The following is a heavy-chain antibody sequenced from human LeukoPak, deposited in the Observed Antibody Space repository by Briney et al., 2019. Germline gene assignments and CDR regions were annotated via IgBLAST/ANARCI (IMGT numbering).Heavy chain of an antibody. CDR1: GFTLSSYE. CDR3: ARRLPYYGMDV. Sequence: GGSLRLSCAAFGFTLSSYEMIWVRQAPGKGLEWVGRVTASGSAIYNADSVKGRFTISRDNAENSVYLQMHSLRAEDTAAYYCARRLPYYGMDVWGQGTTVTVSS. CDR2: VTASGSAI. J-gene: IGHJ6*02. V-gene: IGHV3-48*03.